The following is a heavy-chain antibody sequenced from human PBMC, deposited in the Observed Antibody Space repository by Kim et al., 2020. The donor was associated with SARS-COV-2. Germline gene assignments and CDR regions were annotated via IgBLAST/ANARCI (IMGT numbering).Heavy chain of an antibody. J-gene: IGHJ4*02. Sequence: NSGGTNYAQTFEGRVTITRETTINTAYMELSRLRSDDTAVYYCARDRGDYWGQGTLVTVSS. D-gene: IGHD3-10*01. V-gene: IGHV1-2*02. CDR3: ARDRGDY. CDR2: NSGGT.